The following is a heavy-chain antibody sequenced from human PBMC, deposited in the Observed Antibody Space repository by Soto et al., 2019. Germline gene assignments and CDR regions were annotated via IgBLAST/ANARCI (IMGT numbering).Heavy chain of an antibody. Sequence: EVQLLESGGGLVQPGGSLRLSCAASGFTFSSYAMSWVRQAPGKGLEWVSAISGSGGSTYYADSVKGRFTISRDNSKNTLYLQMNSLIAEGTAVYYCAKDLAAITMVRGVRFDYWGQGTLVTVSA. CDR3: AKDLAAITMVRGVRFDY. J-gene: IGHJ4*02. D-gene: IGHD3-10*01. V-gene: IGHV3-23*01. CDR1: GFTFSSYA. CDR2: ISGSGGST.